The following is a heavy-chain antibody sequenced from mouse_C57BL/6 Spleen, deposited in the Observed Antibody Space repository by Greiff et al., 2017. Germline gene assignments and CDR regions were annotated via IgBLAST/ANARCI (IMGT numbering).Heavy chain of an antibody. CDR3: ARSGYGSRWYFDG. CDR1: GYTFTSYT. V-gene: IGHV1-4*01. D-gene: IGHD1-1*01. Sequence: VQLVESGAELARPGASVKMSCKASGYTFTSYTMHWVKQRPGQGLEWIGYINPSSGYTKYNQKFKDKATLTADKSSSTAYMQLSSLTSEDSAVYYCARSGYGSRWYFDGWGTGTTVTVSS. CDR2: INPSSGYT. J-gene: IGHJ1*03.